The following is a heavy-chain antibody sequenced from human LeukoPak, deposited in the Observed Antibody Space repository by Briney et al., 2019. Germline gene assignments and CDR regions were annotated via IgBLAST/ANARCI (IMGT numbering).Heavy chain of an antibody. CDR2: IIPIVNTA. V-gene: IGHV1-69*05. Sequence: ASLKVSCKASGGTSSINAITWGRQAPGQGLEWMGGIIPIVNTANYAQNLQDRLTITKDESTSTVYMELSGLRSEDTAVYYCTRGRNWNYAAGYYYYYMDVWGEGTTVTVSS. D-gene: IGHD1-7*01. CDR3: TRGRNWNYAAGYYYYYMDV. CDR1: GGTSSINA. J-gene: IGHJ6*03.